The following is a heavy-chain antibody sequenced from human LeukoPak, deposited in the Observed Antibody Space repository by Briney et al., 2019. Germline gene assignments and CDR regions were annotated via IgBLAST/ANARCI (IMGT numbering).Heavy chain of an antibody. J-gene: IGHJ4*02. Sequence: GGSLRLSCAASGFTVSSNSLSWVRQAPGKGLEWVSVIYSGGSTYYADSVKGRFTISRDNSKNTLYLQMNSLRVEDTAVYYCARGPPQMIVPIYWGQGTLVTDSS. V-gene: IGHV3-53*01. CDR3: ARGPPQMIVPIY. CDR2: IYSGGST. D-gene: IGHD3-22*01. CDR1: GFTVSSNS.